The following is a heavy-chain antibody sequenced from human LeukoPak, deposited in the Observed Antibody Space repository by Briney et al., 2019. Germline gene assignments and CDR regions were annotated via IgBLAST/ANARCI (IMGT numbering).Heavy chain of an antibody. D-gene: IGHD2-15*01. J-gene: IGHJ5*02. CDR1: GFTVSSNE. CDR2: IYGDDDKT. V-gene: IGHV3-23*01. CDR3: AKTQGYYDA. Sequence: GGSLRLSCAASGFTVSSNEMTWVRQAPGKGLEMVSGIYGDDDKTVYGDAVKGRFTISRDNSKNTLFLQMNSLRADDTAVYYCAKTQGYYDAWGQGALVTVSS.